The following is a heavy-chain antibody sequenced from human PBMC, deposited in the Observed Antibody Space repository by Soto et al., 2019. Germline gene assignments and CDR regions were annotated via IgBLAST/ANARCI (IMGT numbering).Heavy chain of an antibody. CDR1: GESISRFY. CDR2: ISYTGGT. D-gene: IGHD6-19*01. CDR3: VSINAGGWYYFDY. J-gene: IGHJ4*02. V-gene: IGHV4-59*12. Sequence: PSETLSLTCTVSGESISRFYWSWIRQPPGKGLEWIGYISYTGGTDYNPSLKSRVTISIDTSKNHFSLILDSVTAADTAVYYCVSINAGGWYYFDYWGQGILVTVSS.